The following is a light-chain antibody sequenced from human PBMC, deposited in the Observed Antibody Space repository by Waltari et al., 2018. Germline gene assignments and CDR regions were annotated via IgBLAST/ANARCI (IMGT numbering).Light chain of an antibody. Sequence: DIQVTQSPSTLSASVVDRVTITCRASQSIVVWLAWYQQKTGKAHRLLIYKASYLESGVPSRFSGRACGTAFTLTISSLQADDFATYHCLKYNSYQWTFGQGTTVEIK. J-gene: IGKJ1*01. CDR3: LKYNSYQWT. V-gene: IGKV1-5*03. CDR1: QSIVVW. CDR2: KAS.